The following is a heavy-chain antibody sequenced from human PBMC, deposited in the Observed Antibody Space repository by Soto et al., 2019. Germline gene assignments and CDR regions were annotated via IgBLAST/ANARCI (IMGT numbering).Heavy chain of an antibody. V-gene: IGHV4-39*01. J-gene: IGHJ4*02. CDR2: IYYTGNT. D-gene: IGHD3-10*01. CDR3: ARKPMVRGIIGYFDS. CDR1: GGSISSSSYY. Sequence: KPSETLSLTCTVSGGSISSSSYYWGWIRQPPGKGLEWIGSIYYTGNTYYNPSLKSRVSISVDTSKNQFSLKLSSVTAADTAVYYCARKPMVRGIIGYFDSWGQGTLVTVSS.